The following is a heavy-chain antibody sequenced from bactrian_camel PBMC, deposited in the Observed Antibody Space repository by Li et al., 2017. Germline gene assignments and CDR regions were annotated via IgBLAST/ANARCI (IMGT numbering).Heavy chain of an antibody. CDR2: MDSDGTI. D-gene: IGHD6*01. Sequence: HVQLVESGGGSVQAGGSLRLSCVVSGGTSSNYCMGWFRQVPGKEREEVAIMDSDGTIKYGDSVKGRFTISRDNAKNTLYLQMNSLKPEDTALYYCAGDTIVQTDRSSDRIRNHGYWGQGTQVTVS. CDR1: GGTSSNYC. V-gene: IGHV3S53*01. CDR3: AGDTIVQTDRSSDRIRNHGY. J-gene: IGHJ4*01.